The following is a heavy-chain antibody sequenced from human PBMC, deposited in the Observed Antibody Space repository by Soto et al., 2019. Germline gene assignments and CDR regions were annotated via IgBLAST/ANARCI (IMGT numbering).Heavy chain of an antibody. Sequence: KPSETLSLTCTVSGASISSTDYYWSWIRQPPGKGLESIGYISYNGRTYYNPSLKSRLTMSIDTSQNQFSLKLTSVTAADTAVYYCARDPSSGGFCPGPCFDYWGQGSLVTVSS. CDR3: ARDPSSGGFCPGPCFDY. D-gene: IGHD2-15*01. CDR1: GASISSTDYY. CDR2: ISYNGRT. J-gene: IGHJ4*02. V-gene: IGHV4-30-4*01.